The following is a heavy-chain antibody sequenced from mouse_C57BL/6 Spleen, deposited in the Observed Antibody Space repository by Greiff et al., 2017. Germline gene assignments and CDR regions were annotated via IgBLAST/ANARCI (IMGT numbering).Heavy chain of an antibody. CDR3: ARDAGAGDFDD. CDR2: SSNKANDYTT. V-gene: IGHV7-1*01. Sequence: EVKLVESGGGLVQSGRSLRLSCATSGFTFSDFYMDWARQAPGKGLEWIAASSNKANDYTTEYSASVKGRFIVSRDTSQSILYLQMNALRAEDTAIYYCARDAGAGDFDDWGQGTTLTVSS. CDR1: GFTFSDFY. J-gene: IGHJ2*01.